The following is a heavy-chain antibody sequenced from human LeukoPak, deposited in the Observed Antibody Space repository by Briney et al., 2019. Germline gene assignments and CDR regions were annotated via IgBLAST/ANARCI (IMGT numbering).Heavy chain of an antibody. CDR1: GFLFSDFW. D-gene: IGHD7-27*01. V-gene: IGHV3-74*01. Sequence: GGSLRLSCAASGFLFSDFWMHWVRQAPGKGPVWVSRIRPDGTDASYADSVKGRFTISRDNARNTLFLQISSLRDEDTAVYYCARDMWGTFDYWGQGTLVTVSS. J-gene: IGHJ4*02. CDR2: IRPDGTDA. CDR3: ARDMWGTFDY.